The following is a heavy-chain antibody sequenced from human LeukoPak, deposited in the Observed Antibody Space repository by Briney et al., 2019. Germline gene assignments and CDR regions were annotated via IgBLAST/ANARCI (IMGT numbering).Heavy chain of an antibody. J-gene: IGHJ4*02. D-gene: IGHD3-22*01. CDR3: VREARRDYYDSSGYYGY. Sequence: SVKVSCKASGYTFTSYYMHWVRQAPGQGLEWMGRIIPIFGIANYAQKFQGRVTITADKSTSTAYMELSSLRSEDTAVYYCVREARRDYYDSSGYYGYWGQGTLVTVSS. CDR1: GYTFTSYY. CDR2: IIPIFGIA. V-gene: IGHV1-69*04.